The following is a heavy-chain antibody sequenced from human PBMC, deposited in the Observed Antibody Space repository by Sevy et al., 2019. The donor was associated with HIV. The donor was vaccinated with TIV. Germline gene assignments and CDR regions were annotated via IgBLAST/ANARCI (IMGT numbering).Heavy chain of an antibody. V-gene: IGHV4-59*01. CDR1: GGSISSYY. Sequence: SETLSLTCTVSGGSISSYYWSWIRQPPGKGLEWIGYIYYSGSTNYNPSLKSRVTISVDTSKNQFSLKLSSVTAADTAVYYCARDRSPYGMDVWGQGTRVTVSS. CDR3: ARDRSPYGMDV. J-gene: IGHJ6*02. CDR2: IYYSGST.